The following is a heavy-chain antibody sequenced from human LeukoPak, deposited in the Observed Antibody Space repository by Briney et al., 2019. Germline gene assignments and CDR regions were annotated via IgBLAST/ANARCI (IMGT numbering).Heavy chain of an antibody. D-gene: IGHD2-2*01. V-gene: IGHV3-49*04. CDR2: IRSKAYGGTT. CDR3: TRDGKYCSSTSCYGRYYYYCGMDV. CDR1: GFTFGDYA. J-gene: IGHJ6*02. Sequence: GGSLGLSCTASGFTFGDYAMSWVRQAPGKGLEWVGFIRSKAYGGTTEYAASVKGGFTISRDDSKSIAYLQMNSLKTEDTAVYYCTRDGKYCSSTSCYGRYYYYCGMDVWGQGTTDTASS.